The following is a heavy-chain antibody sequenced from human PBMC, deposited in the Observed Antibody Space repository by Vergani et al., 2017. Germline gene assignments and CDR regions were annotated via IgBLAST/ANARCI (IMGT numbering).Heavy chain of an antibody. CDR2: IYYSGST. J-gene: IGHJ5*02. D-gene: IGHD3-22*01. CDR1: GGSISSGGYY. CDR3: ARDQIVVSFGRGHWFDP. V-gene: IGHV4-31*03. Sequence: QVQLQESGPGLVKPSQTLSLTCTVSGGSISSGGYYWSWIRQHPGKGLEWIGYIYYSGSTYYNPSLKSRVTISVDTSKNQFSLKLCSVTAADTAVYYCARDQIVVSFGRGHWFDPWGQGTLVTVSS.